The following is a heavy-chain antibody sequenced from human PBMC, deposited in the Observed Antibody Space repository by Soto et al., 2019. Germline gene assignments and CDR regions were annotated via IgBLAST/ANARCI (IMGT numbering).Heavy chain of an antibody. CDR1: GGSISSYY. J-gene: IGHJ5*02. CDR2: IYYSGST. V-gene: IGHV4-59*01. Sequence: PSETLSLTCTVSGGSISSYYWSWIRQPPGKGLEWIGYIYYSGSTNYNPSLKSRVTISVDTSKNQFSLKLSSVTAADTAVYYCARDFHSSGWNNWFDPWGQGTLVTVSS. D-gene: IGHD6-19*01. CDR3: ARDFHSSGWNNWFDP.